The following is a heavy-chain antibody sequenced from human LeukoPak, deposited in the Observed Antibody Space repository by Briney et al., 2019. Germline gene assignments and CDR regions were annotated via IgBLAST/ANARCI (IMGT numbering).Heavy chain of an antibody. CDR1: GGTFSSYA. V-gene: IGHV1-69*01. CDR3: ARGPDCGGDCFYFDY. CDR2: IIPIFGTS. J-gene: IGHJ4*02. D-gene: IGHD2-21*02. Sequence: ASVKVSCKASGGTFSSYAISWVRQAPGQGLERMGGIIPIFGTSNYAQKFQGRVTITADESTSTAYMELSSLRSEDTAVYYCARGPDCGGDCFYFDYWGQGTLVTISS.